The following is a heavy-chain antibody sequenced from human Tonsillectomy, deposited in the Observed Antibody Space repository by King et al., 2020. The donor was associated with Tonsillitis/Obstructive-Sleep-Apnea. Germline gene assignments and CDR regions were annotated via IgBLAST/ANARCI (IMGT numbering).Heavy chain of an antibody. D-gene: IGHD2-2*01. V-gene: IGHV3-30*04. CDR3: ASVFCISMRCYILDY. J-gene: IGHJ4*02. CDR2: ISSDGAKK. CDR1: GFTFSPYA. Sequence: VQLVESGGGVVQPGRSLRLSCVASGFTFSPYAMHWVRQAPGKGLEWVAGISSDGAKKYYADSVRGRFSISRDNSKNTLYLQMNSLRPGDTAVYYCASVFCISMRCYILDYWGQGTLVTVSS.